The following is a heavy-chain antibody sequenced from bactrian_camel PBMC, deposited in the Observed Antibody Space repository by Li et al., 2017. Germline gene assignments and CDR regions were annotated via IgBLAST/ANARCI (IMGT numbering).Heavy chain of an antibody. Sequence: DVQLVESGGGLVQPGGSLRLSCAASGFTFSSYAMSWVRQAPGKGLEWLSAMSTSGGTTYYADSVKGRFTISRDNLQMNSLKSEDTGLYYCATSLTDNWLRGFGYWGQGTQVTVS. CDR1: GFTFSSYA. V-gene: IGHV3S40*01. CDR2: MSTSGGTT. D-gene: IGHD7*01. J-gene: IGHJ6*01. CDR3: ATSLTDNWLRGFGY.